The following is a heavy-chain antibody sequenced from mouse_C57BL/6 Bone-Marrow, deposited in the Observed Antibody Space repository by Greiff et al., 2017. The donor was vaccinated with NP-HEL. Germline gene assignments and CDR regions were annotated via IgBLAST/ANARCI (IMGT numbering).Heavy chain of an antibody. J-gene: IGHJ3*01. Sequence: EVQRVESGGGLVKPGGSLKLSCAASGFTFSDYGMHWVRQAPEKGLEWVAYISSGSSTIYYADTVKGRFTISRDNAKNTLFLQMTSLRSEDTAMYYCERRFAYWGQGTLVTVSA. CDR3: ERRFAY. CDR2: ISSGSSTI. CDR1: GFTFSDYG. V-gene: IGHV5-17*01.